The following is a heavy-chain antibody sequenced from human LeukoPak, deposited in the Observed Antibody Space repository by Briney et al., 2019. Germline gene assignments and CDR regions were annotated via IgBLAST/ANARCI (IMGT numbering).Heavy chain of an antibody. D-gene: IGHD4-17*01. V-gene: IGHV3-21*05. J-gene: IGHJ6*02. CDR3: ARDHHDYGGYPQFNYGMDV. CDR1: GFTFSSYS. CDR2: IYSFGGDL. Sequence: GGSLRLSCAASGFTFSSYSMNWVRQAPGKGLEWISYIYSFGGDLYYADSVKGRFTISRDNAQSSLSLQMNSLRDEDTAVYYCARDHHDYGGYPQFNYGMDVWGRGTTVTVSS.